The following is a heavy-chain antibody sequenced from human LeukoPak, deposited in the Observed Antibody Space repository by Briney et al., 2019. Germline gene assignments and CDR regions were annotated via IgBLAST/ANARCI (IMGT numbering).Heavy chain of an antibody. D-gene: IGHD2-15*01. Sequence: SQTLSLTCVVSGDSVSSNTATWNWIRQSPSRGLEWLGRAYYRSRWYIGYGVSVRSRTTINPDTSKNQFSLQLNSVTPEDTAVYYCARAVAATGFYYMAVWGKGTTVTVSS. CDR1: GDSVSSNTAT. CDR2: AYYRSRWYI. V-gene: IGHV6-1*01. J-gene: IGHJ6*03. CDR3: ARAVAATGFYYMAV.